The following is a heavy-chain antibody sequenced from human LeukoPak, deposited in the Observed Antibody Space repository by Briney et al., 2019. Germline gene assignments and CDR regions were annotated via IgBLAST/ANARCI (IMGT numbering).Heavy chain of an antibody. V-gene: IGHV3-48*04. J-gene: IGHJ6*02. Sequence: GGSLRLSCAASGFTFSSYSMNWVRQAPGKGLEWVSYISSSSSTIYYADSVKGRFTISRDNAKNSLYLQMNSLRAEDTAVYYCARDGLGTTPPGKPPLEGMDVWGQGTTVTVSS. CDR3: ARDGLGTTPPGKPPLEGMDV. CDR2: ISSSSSTI. CDR1: GFTFSSYS. D-gene: IGHD1-1*01.